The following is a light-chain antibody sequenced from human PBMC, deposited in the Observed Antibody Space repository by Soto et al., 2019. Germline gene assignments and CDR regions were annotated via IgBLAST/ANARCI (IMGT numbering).Light chain of an antibody. CDR1: QGISSW. CDR2: KGS. Sequence: DIQMTQSPSTLSASVGDRVTITCRASQGISSWLDWYQQKPGKAPKLLIYKGSSLESGVPSRISGSGSGTVFNLTISSLQPDDFATYYCQQYNSLTSFGQGTKVEIK. J-gene: IGKJ1*01. V-gene: IGKV1-5*03. CDR3: QQYNSLTS.